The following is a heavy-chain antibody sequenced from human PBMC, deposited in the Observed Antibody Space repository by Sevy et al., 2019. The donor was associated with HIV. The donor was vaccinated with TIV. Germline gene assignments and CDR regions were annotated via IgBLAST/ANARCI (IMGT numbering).Heavy chain of an antibody. CDR1: GYSFTSYW. Sequence: GESLKISCKGSGYSFTSYWIGWVRQMPGKGLEWMGIIYPGDSDTRYSPSFQGQVTISADKSISTAYLQWTSLKASDTAMYYCARHHSVYDSSGYYYVDWFDPWGQGTLVTVSS. D-gene: IGHD3-22*01. V-gene: IGHV5-51*01. CDR2: IYPGDSDT. CDR3: ARHHSVYDSSGYYYVDWFDP. J-gene: IGHJ5*02.